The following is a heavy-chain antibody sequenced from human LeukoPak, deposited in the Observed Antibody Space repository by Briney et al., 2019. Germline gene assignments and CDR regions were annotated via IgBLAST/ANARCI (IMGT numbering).Heavy chain of an antibody. V-gene: IGHV3-23*01. CDR1: GFTFSSYG. J-gene: IGHJ6*03. CDR3: AKDVGPRYYYYYYMDV. CDR2: ISGSGGST. Sequence: GGTLRLSCAGSGFTFSSYGMSWVRQAPGKGLEWVSAISGSGGSTYYADSVKGRFTISRDNSKNTLYLQMNSLRAEDTAVYYCAKDVGPRYYYYYYMDVWGKGTTVTVSS.